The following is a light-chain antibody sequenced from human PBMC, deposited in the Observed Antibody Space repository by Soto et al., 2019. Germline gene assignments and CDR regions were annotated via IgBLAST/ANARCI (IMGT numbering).Light chain of an antibody. Sequence: DIQMTQSPSTLSASVGDRVTITCRASQRISSWLAWYQQKPGKAPKLLIYKASSLQSGVPSRFSGSGSGTEFTLTISSLQTDDFAAYYCQQCSSYPWTFGQGTKVEIQ. J-gene: IGKJ1*01. CDR2: KAS. CDR3: QQCSSYPWT. CDR1: QRISSW. V-gene: IGKV1-5*03.